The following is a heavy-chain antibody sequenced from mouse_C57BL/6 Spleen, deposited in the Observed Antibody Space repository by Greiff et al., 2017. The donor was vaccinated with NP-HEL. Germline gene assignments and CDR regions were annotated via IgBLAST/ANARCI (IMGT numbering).Heavy chain of an antibody. CDR2: IYPGDGDT. CDR1: GYAFSSSW. CDR3: ASSQYYGSSYFAY. D-gene: IGHD1-1*01. J-gene: IGHJ3*01. Sequence: QVQLQQSGPELVKPGASVKISCKASGYAFSSSWMNWVKQRPGKGLEWIGRIYPGDGDTNYNGKFKGKATLTADKSSSTAYMQLSSLTSEDSAVYFCASSQYYGSSYFAYWGQGTLVTVSA. V-gene: IGHV1-82*01.